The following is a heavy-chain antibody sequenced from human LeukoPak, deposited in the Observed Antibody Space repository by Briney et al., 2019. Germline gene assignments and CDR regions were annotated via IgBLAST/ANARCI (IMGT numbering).Heavy chain of an antibody. CDR1: GFTFSSYW. D-gene: IGHD3-22*01. J-gene: IGHJ4*02. CDR2: IKQDGSEN. Sequence: GGSLRLSCAASGFTFSSYWMSWVRQAPGKGLEWVANIKQDGSENYYVDFVKGRFTISKDNAKNSLYLQMNSLRAEDTAVYYCARVPTYYYDRSDYWGQGTLVTVSS. V-gene: IGHV3-7*01. CDR3: ARVPTYYYDRSDY.